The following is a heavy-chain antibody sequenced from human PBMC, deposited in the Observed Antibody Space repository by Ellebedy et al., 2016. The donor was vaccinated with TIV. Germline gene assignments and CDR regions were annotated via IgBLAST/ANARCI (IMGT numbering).Heavy chain of an antibody. J-gene: IGHJ5*02. CDR3: ASLPHHGDSGP. CDR1: GYTFTGYY. Sequence: AASVKVSCKASGYTFTGYYMHWVRQAPGQGLEWMGWINPNSGGTNYAQKSQGRVTMTRDTSISTAHMELSRLRSDDTAVYYCASLPHHGDSGPWGQGTLVTVSS. D-gene: IGHD4-17*01. CDR2: INPNSGGT. V-gene: IGHV1-2*02.